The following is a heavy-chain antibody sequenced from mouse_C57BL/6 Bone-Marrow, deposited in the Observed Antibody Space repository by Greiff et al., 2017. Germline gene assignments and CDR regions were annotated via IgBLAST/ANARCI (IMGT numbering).Heavy chain of an antibody. J-gene: IGHJ2*01. V-gene: IGHV5-12*01. Sequence: EVKLVESGGGLVQPGGSLKLSCAASGFTFSDYYMYWVRQTPEKRLEWVAYISNGGGSTYYPDTVKGRFTISRDNAKNTLYLQMSRLKSEDTAMYYCARHGYYGSSPYYFDYWGQGTTLTVSS. CDR1: GFTFSDYY. CDR3: ARHGYYGSSPYYFDY. D-gene: IGHD1-1*01. CDR2: ISNGGGST.